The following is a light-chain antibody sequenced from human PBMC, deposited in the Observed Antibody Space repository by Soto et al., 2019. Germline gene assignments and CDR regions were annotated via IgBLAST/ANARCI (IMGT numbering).Light chain of an antibody. V-gene: IGLV2-14*03. CDR1: SSYVGGYNY. CDR3: NSYRSGSTRV. J-gene: IGLJ3*02. Sequence: QSALTQPASVSGSPGQSITISCTGTSSYVGGYNYVSWHQHHPGKAPKLMIYDVSNRPSGVSNRFSGSKSGNTASLTISGLQAEDEADYYCNSYRSGSTRVFGGGTQLTVL. CDR2: DVS.